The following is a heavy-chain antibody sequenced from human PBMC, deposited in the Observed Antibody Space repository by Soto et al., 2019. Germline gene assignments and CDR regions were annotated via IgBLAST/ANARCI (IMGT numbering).Heavy chain of an antibody. D-gene: IGHD2-15*01. CDR2: ISTSGGST. CDR1: GFTFSSYA. CDR3: AKDTLGYCSGGSCYGTY. V-gene: IGHV3-23*04. J-gene: IGHJ4*02. Sequence: VQLVESGGGVVQPGRSLRVSCAASGFTFSSYAMAWVRQAPGKGLEWVSAISTSGGSTYHADSVKGRFTISRDNSKNTLSLQMNSLRAEDTAVYYCAKDTLGYCSGGSCYGTYWGQGTLVTVSS.